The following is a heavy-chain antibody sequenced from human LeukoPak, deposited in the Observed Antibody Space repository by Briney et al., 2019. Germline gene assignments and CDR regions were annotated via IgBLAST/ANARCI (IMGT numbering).Heavy chain of an antibody. J-gene: IGHJ6*02. CDR3: ARPRSDLYGMDV. Sequence: GGSLRLSCAAFGLIFNTYEINWVRQAPGKGLEWVSYISSSGSRIYYADSVKGRFTISRDNAKNSLYLQMNSLRAEDTAIYYCARPRSDLYGMDVWGQGTTVIVSS. CDR1: GLIFNTYE. V-gene: IGHV3-48*03. CDR2: ISSSGSRI.